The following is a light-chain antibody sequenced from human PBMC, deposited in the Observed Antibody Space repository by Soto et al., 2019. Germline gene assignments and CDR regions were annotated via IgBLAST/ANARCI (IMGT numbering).Light chain of an antibody. J-gene: IGKJ1*01. Sequence: EIVLTQSPGTLSLSPGERATLSCRASQSVISNYLAWYQQKPGQTPRLLIFGASSRATDIPDRFSGSGSGTDFTLTISRLEPEDFAVYYCQQYGSSTWTFGQGTKVEIK. CDR3: QQYGSSTWT. V-gene: IGKV3-20*01. CDR2: GAS. CDR1: QSVISNY.